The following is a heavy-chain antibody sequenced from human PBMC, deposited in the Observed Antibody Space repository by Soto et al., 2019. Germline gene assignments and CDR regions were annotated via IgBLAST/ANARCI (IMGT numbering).Heavy chain of an antibody. J-gene: IGHJ3*01. D-gene: IGHD2-8*01. Sequence: QAQLQESGPGLVRPSGTLSLTCTVSRFSVTNNKYWNWVRQSPGKALEWIGELYHSGATYYNPSRSGRASISMDKSKNQISLNLTSVTAADTAVYYCARDSRYCTDRGFCIMRDPFDVWGQGTLVTVSS. CDR3: ARDSRYCTDRGFCIMRDPFDV. CDR1: RFSVTNNKY. CDR2: LYHSGAT. V-gene: IGHV4-4*02.